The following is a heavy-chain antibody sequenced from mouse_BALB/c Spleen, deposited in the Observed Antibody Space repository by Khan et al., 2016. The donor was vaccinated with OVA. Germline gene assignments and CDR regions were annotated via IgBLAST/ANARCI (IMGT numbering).Heavy chain of an antibody. CDR2: IDPADGNT. D-gene: IGHD4-1*01. J-gene: IGHJ2*01. V-gene: IGHV14-3*02. Sequence: VQLLQSGAELVKPGASVKLSCAASGFNIKDSDMPWVQQRPDKGLEWIGRIDPADGNTNYHPKFKGKATISADNSSNTPYLQMRSLTSEDTAVYYWARRTAWGQGTTLTVSS. CDR1: GFNIKDSD. CDR3: ARRTA.